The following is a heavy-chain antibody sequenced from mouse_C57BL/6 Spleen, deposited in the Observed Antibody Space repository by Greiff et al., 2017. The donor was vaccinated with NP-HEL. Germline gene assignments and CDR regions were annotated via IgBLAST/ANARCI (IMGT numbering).Heavy chain of an antibody. D-gene: IGHD1-1*01. J-gene: IGHJ2*01. Sequence: EVQLQQSGPGLVKPSQSLSLTCSVTGYSFTSGYYWYWIRQLPGNQLEWVGYIRYDGSTNYNPSLKNRISITRDTSKNQFILKLNSVTTEDTATYYWARVDTTVVATGCDYWGQGTTLTVSS. CDR1: GYSFTSGYY. V-gene: IGHV3-6*01. CDR2: IRYDGST. CDR3: ARVDTTVVATGCDY.